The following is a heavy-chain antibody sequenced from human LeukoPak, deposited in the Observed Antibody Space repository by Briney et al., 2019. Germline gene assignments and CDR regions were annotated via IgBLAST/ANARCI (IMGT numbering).Heavy chain of an antibody. CDR3: ARYTIGGYYYWFDP. CDR2: IYHSGST. Sequence: SETLSLTCAVSGGSISSGGYSWSWTRQPPGKGLEWIGYIYHSGSTYYNPSLKSRVTISVDRSKNQFSLKLSSVTAADTAVYYCARYTIGGYYYWFDPWGQGTLVTVSS. CDR1: GGSISSGGYS. V-gene: IGHV4-30-2*01. D-gene: IGHD3-22*01. J-gene: IGHJ5*02.